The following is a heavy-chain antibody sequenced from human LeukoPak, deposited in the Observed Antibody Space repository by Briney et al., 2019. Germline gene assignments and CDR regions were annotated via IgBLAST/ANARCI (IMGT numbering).Heavy chain of an antibody. CDR2: ISGSDGST. Sequence: PGGTLRLSCAVSGFTFSTYGMSWVRQAPGKELEWVSAISGSDGSTYYADSVKGRFTISRDNSKNTLYLQMNSLRAEDTAVYYCARGHSSGYYYYFDYWGQGTLVTVSS. J-gene: IGHJ4*01. CDR3: ARGHSSGYYYYFDY. CDR1: GFTFSTYG. V-gene: IGHV3-23*01. D-gene: IGHD3-22*01.